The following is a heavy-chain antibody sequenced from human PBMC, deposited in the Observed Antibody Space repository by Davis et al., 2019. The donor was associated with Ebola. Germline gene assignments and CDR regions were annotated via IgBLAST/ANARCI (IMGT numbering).Heavy chain of an antibody. CDR2: T. J-gene: IGHJ6*02. D-gene: IGHD6-13*01. Sequence: TRYSPSFQGQVTISADKSISTAYLQWSSLKASDTAMYYCARPGGRIAAAGRDYYGMDVWGQGTTVTVSS. CDR3: ARPGGRIAAAGRDYYGMDV. V-gene: IGHV5-51*01.